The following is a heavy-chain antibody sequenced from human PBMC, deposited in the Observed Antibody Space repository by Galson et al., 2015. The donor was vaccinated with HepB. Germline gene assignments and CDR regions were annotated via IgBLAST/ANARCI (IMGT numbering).Heavy chain of an antibody. CDR2: VDWDDDK. CDR1: GFSLNTREVC. J-gene: IGHJ4*02. D-gene: IGHD5-24*01. CDR3: ARSLLSRGYKGGFDY. V-gene: IGHV2-70*11. Sequence: PALVKPTQTLTLTCTFSGFSLNTREVCVSWIRQPPGKALEWLARVDWDDDKYYNTSLKTRLTISKDTSKNQVALTMTNMDPVDTATYFCARSLLSRGYKGGFDYWGQGTLVTVSS.